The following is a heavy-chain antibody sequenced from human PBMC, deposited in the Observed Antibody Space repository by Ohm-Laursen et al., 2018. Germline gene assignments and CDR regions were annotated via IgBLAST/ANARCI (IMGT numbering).Heavy chain of an antibody. D-gene: IGHD3-16*01. CDR1: GGSISSYY. Sequence: SQTLSLTCTVSGGSISSYYWSWIRQPPGKGLEWIGYIYYSGSTNYNPSLKSRVTISVDTSKNQFSLKLSSVTAADTAVYYCARVRLRLGESHPWFDPWGQGTLVTVSS. V-gene: IGHV4-59*01. CDR3: ARVRLRLGESHPWFDP. J-gene: IGHJ5*02. CDR2: IYYSGST.